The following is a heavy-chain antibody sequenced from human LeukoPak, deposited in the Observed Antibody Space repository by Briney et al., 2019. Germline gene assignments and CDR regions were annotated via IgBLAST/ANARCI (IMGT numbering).Heavy chain of an antibody. CDR3: ARDSGITNMFGGGRGSALEEPNDVFDI. CDR1: GYTFTSYY. D-gene: IGHD3-16*01. J-gene: IGHJ3*02. V-gene: IGHV1-46*01. CDR2: INPSGGST. Sequence: ASVKVSCKASGYTFTSYYMHWVRQAPGQGLEWMGIINPSGGSTSYAQKFQGRVTMTTDTSTSTANMELRSLRSDDTAVYYCARDSGITNMFGGGRGSALEEPNDVFDIWGQGTMVIVSS.